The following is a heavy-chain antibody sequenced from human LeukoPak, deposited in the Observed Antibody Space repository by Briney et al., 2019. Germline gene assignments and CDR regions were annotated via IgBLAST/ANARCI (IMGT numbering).Heavy chain of an antibody. CDR1: GYSISSGYY. D-gene: IGHD3-22*01. CDR3: ARKPREVDSSGYDYIDAFDI. V-gene: IGHV4-38-2*02. CDR2: IYYHENT. J-gene: IGHJ3*02. Sequence: SETLSLTCTVSGYSISSGYYWGWIRQPPGKGLEWIGSIYYHENTYYNSSLKSRVTISVDTSKNQFSLKLSSVTAADTAVYYCARKPREVDSSGYDYIDAFDIWGQGTMVTVSS.